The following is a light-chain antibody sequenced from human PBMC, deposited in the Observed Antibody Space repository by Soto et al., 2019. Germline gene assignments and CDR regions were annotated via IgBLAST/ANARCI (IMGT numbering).Light chain of an antibody. V-gene: IGLV9-49*01. CDR1: SGYGGYK. CDR2: VDTGGFVG. CDR3: WGDHGSGSKFFWV. J-gene: IGLJ3*02. Sequence: QLVLTQPPSASASLGASVTLTCPLSSGYGGYKVDWYQQRQGKGPRFLMRVDTGGFVGSKGEGFPYRFSFLGSGLNRYLTIQNIQEEYESDYHWWGDHGSGSKFFWVFGVGTKLTVL.